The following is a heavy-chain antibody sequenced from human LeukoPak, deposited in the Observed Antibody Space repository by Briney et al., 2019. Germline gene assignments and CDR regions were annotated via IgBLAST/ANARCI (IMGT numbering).Heavy chain of an antibody. CDR3: ARGPAAAGYYYYYYMDV. CDR2: ISYDGSNK. D-gene: IGHD6-13*01. CDR1: GFTFSSYA. Sequence: GGSLRLSCAASGFTFSSYAMHWVRQAPGKGLEWVAVISYDGSNKYYADSVKGRFTISRDNSKNTLYLQMNSLRAEDTAVYYCARGPAAAGYYYYYYMDVWGKGTTVTVSS. J-gene: IGHJ6*03. V-gene: IGHV3-30*01.